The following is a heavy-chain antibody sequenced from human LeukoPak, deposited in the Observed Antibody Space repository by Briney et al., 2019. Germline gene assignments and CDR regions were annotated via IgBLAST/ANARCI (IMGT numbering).Heavy chain of an antibody. V-gene: IGHV3-23*01. Sequence: GGSLRLSCAVSGITLSNYGMSWVRQAPGKRLEWVAGISDSGGSTKYADSVKGRFTIARDNCKNTLYLQMNSLRAEDTAVYFCAKRGVVIRVILVGFHKEAYYFESWGQGALVTVSS. CDR2: ISDSGGST. D-gene: IGHD3/OR15-3a*01. J-gene: IGHJ4*02. CDR3: AKRGVVIRVILVGFHKEAYYFES. CDR1: GITLSNYG.